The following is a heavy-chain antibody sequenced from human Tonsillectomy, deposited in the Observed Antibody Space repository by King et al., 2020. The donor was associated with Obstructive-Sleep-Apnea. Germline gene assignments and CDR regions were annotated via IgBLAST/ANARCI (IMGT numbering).Heavy chain of an antibody. V-gene: IGHV4-38-2*02. CDR3: ARGELRYPNDY. CDR1: GFSIRSGYY. Sequence: QLQESGPGLVKPSETLSLTCTVSGFSIRSGYYWGWIRQPPGKGLEWIGTIFHSGSLYYNPSLKRRVTISVDTSKNQFSLKLSSVTAADTAVYYCARGELRYPNDYWGQGTLVTVSS. D-gene: IGHD3-16*01. CDR2: IFHSGSL. J-gene: IGHJ4*02.